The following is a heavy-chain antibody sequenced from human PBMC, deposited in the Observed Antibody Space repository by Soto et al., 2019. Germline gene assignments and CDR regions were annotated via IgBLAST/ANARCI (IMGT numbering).Heavy chain of an antibody. Sequence: QVQLVQSGAEVKKPGASVKVSCKASGYTFMSYGINWVRQAPGQGLEWMGGIDSYNVRAYYAQKFQDRVTMTTDTSTSTAHMELRSLRSDDTAVYFCARGRGQKYWNYYHFDYWGQGTLVTVSS. CDR1: GYTFMSYG. V-gene: IGHV1-18*01. CDR3: ARGRGQKYWNYYHFDY. D-gene: IGHD1-7*01. J-gene: IGHJ4*02. CDR2: IDSYNVRA.